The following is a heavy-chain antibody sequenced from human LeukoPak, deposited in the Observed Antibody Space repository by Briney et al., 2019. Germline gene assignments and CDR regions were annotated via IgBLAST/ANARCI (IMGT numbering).Heavy chain of an antibody. Sequence: GGSLRLSCAASGFTFSSYWMSWVRQAPGKGLEWVANIKQDGSEKFYVDSVKGRFTVSRDNAKNSLYLQMNSLRVEDTGIYYCAREGDAFDYWGQGTLVTVSS. V-gene: IGHV3-7*01. CDR1: GFTFSSYW. CDR3: AREGDAFDY. J-gene: IGHJ4*02. CDR2: IKQDGSEK. D-gene: IGHD3-16*01.